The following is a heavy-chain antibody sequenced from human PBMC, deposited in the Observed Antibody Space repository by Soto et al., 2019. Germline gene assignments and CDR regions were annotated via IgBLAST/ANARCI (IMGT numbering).Heavy chain of an antibody. J-gene: IGHJ4*02. CDR2: IIPIFGTA. CDR1: GGTFSSYA. Sequence: QVQLVQSGAEVKKPGSSVKVSCKASGGTFSSYAISWVRQAPGQGLEWMGGIIPIFGTANYAQKFQGRVTITAGESTSTAYMELSSLRSEDTAVYYCASVGYCSGGSCYSSFDYWGQGTLVTVSS. V-gene: IGHV1-69*12. CDR3: ASVGYCSGGSCYSSFDY. D-gene: IGHD2-15*01.